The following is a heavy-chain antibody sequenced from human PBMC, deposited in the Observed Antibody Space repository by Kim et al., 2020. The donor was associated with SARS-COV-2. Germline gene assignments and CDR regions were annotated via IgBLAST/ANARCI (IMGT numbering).Heavy chain of an antibody. CDR3: ARGGGFGEIIYYYYGMDV. D-gene: IGHD3-10*01. V-gene: IGHV4-38-2*02. Sequence: SETLSLTYTVSGYSISSGYYWGWIRQPPGKGLEWIGSIYHSGSTYYNPSLKSRVTISVDTSKNQFSLKLSSVTAADTAVYYCARGGGFGEIIYYYYGMDVWGQGTTVTVSS. CDR1: GYSISSGYY. J-gene: IGHJ6*02. CDR2: IYHSGST.